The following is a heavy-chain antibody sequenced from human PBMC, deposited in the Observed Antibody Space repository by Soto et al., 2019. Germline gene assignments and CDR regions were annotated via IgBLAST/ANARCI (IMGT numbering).Heavy chain of an antibody. V-gene: IGHV3-30*18. Sequence: GGSLRLSCAASGFTFSSYGMHLVRQAPGKGLEWVAVISYDGSNKYYADSVKGRFTISRDNSKNTLYLQMNSLRAEDTAVYYCANEYSSSSGYFQHWGQGTLVTVSS. CDR3: ANEYSSSSGYFQH. J-gene: IGHJ1*01. CDR2: ISYDGSNK. CDR1: GFTFSSYG. D-gene: IGHD6-6*01.